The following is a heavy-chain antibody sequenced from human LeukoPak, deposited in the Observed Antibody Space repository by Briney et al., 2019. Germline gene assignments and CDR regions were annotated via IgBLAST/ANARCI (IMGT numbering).Heavy chain of an antibody. Sequence: SETLSLTCTVSGGSISSYYWSWIRQPPGKGLEWIGYIYHSGSTNYNPSLKSRVTISVDTSKNQFSLKLSSVTAADTAVYYCARDFVYYDFWSGYTSPRLYYFDYWGQGTLVTVSS. CDR3: ARDFVYYDFWSGYTSPRLYYFDY. CDR2: IYHSGST. D-gene: IGHD3-3*01. V-gene: IGHV4-59*12. J-gene: IGHJ4*02. CDR1: GGSISSYY.